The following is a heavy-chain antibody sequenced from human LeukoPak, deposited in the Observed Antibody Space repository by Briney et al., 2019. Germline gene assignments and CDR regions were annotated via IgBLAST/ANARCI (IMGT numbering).Heavy chain of an antibody. V-gene: IGHV4-59*01. CDR1: VDSISTYY. J-gene: IGHJ5*02. D-gene: IGHD3-10*01. CDR3: ARGGSSGGYLHWFDP. CDR2: IHSSWST. Sequence: SETLSLTCTVSVDSISTYYGIWIRQPPGKGLEWIGYIHSSWSTNYNPSLKSRVTISVGKSKNTFSLTLSSVTAAATAVYYWARGGSSGGYLHWFDPWGQGTLVTVSS.